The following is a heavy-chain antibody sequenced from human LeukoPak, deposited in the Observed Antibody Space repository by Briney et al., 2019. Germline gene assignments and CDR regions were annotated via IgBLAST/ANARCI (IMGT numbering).Heavy chain of an antibody. V-gene: IGHV4-34*01. CDR2: INHSGST. CDR3: ARVVVTMVRGVIKVYYYGMDV. J-gene: IGHJ6*02. CDR1: GGSFSGYY. D-gene: IGHD3-10*01. Sequence: SETLSLTCAVYGGSFSGYYWSWIRQPPGKGLEWIGEINHSGSTNYNPSLTSRVTISVDTSKNQFSLKLSSVTAADTAVYYCARVVVTMVRGVIKVYYYGMDVWGQGTTVTVSS.